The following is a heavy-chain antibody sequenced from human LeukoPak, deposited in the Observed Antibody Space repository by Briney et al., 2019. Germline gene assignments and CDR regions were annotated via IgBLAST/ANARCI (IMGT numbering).Heavy chain of an antibody. CDR3: AKWGDYDILTGYYDSDY. Sequence: PGASLRLSCAASGFTFSNYAMSWVRQAPGEGLEWVSAIVGSGGSTYYADSVKGRFTISRDNPKNTLCLQMNSLRAEDTAVYYCAKWGDYDILTGYYDSDYWGQGTLVTVSS. CDR1: GFTFSNYA. J-gene: IGHJ4*02. CDR2: IVGSGGST. V-gene: IGHV3-23*01. D-gene: IGHD3-9*01.